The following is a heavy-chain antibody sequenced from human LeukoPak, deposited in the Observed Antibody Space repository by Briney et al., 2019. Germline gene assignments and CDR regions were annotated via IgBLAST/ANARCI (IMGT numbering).Heavy chain of an antibody. Sequence: SETLSLTCTVSGGSMNNDYFTWIRQPAGKGLEWIGRIHSGGTTNYNPSLMSRVTLSVDTSKNQISLRLTSVTAADTALYYCARVNPSGYTYGYEHYFYYIDVWGKGTTVTVSS. V-gene: IGHV4-4*07. CDR1: GGSMNNDY. CDR2: IHSGGTT. J-gene: IGHJ6*03. CDR3: ARVNPSGYTYGYEHYFYYIDV. D-gene: IGHD5-18*01.